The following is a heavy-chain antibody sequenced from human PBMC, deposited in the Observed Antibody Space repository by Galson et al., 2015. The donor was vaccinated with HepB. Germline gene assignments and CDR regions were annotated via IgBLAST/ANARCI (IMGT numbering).Heavy chain of an antibody. CDR1: GGSISTTSYY. CDR2: IYYSGST. CDR3: ARRGNGFDP. Sequence: SETLSLTCTVSGGSISTTSYYWGWIRQPPGKGLEWIGNIYYSGSTYYNPSLKSRVTISVDTSKNQFSLKACSVTAADTAVFYCARRGNGFDPWGQGSLDTVSS. J-gene: IGHJ5*02. V-gene: IGHV4-39*01.